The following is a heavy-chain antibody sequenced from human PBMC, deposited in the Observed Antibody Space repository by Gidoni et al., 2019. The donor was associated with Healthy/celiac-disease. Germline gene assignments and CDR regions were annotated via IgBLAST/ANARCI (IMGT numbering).Heavy chain of an antibody. Sequence: QVQLVQSGAEVKKPGSAVKVSCKASGATFSSYAIRWVRQAPGQGLEWMGGIIPIFGTANYAQKFQGRVTITADESTSTAYTELSSLRSEDTAVYYCARDEERKPGYSSSWYYWGQGTLVTVSS. CDR1: GATFSSYA. CDR2: IIPIFGTA. V-gene: IGHV1-69*01. CDR3: ARDEERKPGYSSSWYY. D-gene: IGHD6-13*01. J-gene: IGHJ4*02.